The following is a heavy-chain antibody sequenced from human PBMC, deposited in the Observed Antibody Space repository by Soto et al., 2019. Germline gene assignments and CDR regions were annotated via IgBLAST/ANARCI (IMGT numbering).Heavy chain of an antibody. CDR3: ARDHTYGSGTSYGHNWFDP. Sequence: QVQLVESGGGVVQPGRSLRLSCAASGFTFSNYGMQWVRQAPGKGLEWVAVIWFDGSNKNYADSVKGRFTISRDNSENTLYLQMDSLRAEDTAVYYCARDHTYGSGTSYGHNWFDPWGQGTLVTVSS. D-gene: IGHD3-10*01. CDR1: GFTFSNYG. V-gene: IGHV3-33*01. CDR2: IWFDGSNK. J-gene: IGHJ5*02.